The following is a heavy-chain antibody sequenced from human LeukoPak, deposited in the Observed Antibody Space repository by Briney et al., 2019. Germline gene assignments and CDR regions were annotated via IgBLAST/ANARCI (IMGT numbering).Heavy chain of an antibody. CDR2: VYYSGNT. J-gene: IGHJ4*02. CDR3: ARVRGYSYDSSDFDY. CDR1: GDSISYYY. D-gene: IGHD5-18*01. V-gene: IGHV4-59*01. Sequence: PSETLSLTCTVSGDSISYYYWSWIRQPPGKGLEWIGKVYYSGNTNYNPSLKSRVTISVDTSKNQFSLKLSSVTAADTAVYYCARVRGYSYDSSDFDYWGQGTLVTVSS.